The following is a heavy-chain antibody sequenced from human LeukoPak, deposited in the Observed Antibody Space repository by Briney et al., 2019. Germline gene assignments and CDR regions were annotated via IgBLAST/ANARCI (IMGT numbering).Heavy chain of an antibody. J-gene: IGHJ5*02. CDR1: GFTFSSYA. CDR3: ARERQYSNYAGGMPHLTGWLDP. V-gene: IGHV3-30*01. Sequence: GGSLRLSCAASGFTFSSYAMHWVRQAPGKGLEWVAVISYDGSNKYYADSVKGRFTISRDNSKNTLYLQMNSLRAEDTAVYYCARERQYSNYAGGMPHLTGWLDPWGQGTLVTVSS. CDR2: ISYDGSNK. D-gene: IGHD4-11*01.